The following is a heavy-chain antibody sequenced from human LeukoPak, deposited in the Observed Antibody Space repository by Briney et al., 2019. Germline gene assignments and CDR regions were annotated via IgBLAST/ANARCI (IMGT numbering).Heavy chain of an antibody. Sequence: ASVKVSCKASGYTFTGYYMHWVRQAPGQGLEWMGWINPNSGNTGYAQKFQGRVTMTRNTSISTAYMELSSLRSEDTAVYYCARGFKVGRDYWGQGTLVTVSS. J-gene: IGHJ4*02. CDR2: INPNSGNT. V-gene: IGHV1-8*02. CDR3: ARGFKVGRDY. D-gene: IGHD1-26*01. CDR1: GYTFTGYY.